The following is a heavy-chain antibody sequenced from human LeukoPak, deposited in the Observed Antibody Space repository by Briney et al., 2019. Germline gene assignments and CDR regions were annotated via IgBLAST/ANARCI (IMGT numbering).Heavy chain of an antibody. CDR3: ARGPYSYDSSGAFDI. CDR1: GDSISSGDYY. Sequence: SETLSLTCTVSGDSISSGDYYWSWIRQPAGKGLEWIGRISSSGSTNYNPSLKSRVTISVDTSKNQFSPKLSSVTAADTAVYFCARGPYSYDSSGAFDIWGQGTMVTVSS. J-gene: IGHJ3*02. CDR2: ISSSGST. V-gene: IGHV4-61*02. D-gene: IGHD3-22*01.